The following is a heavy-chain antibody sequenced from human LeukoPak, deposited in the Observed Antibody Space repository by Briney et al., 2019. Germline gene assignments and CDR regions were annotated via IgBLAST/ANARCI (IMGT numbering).Heavy chain of an antibody. D-gene: IGHD3-3*01. Sequence: EASVKVSCKASGYTFTSYDINWVRQATGQGLEWMGWMNPNSGNTGYAQKFQGRVTMTRNTSVSTAYMELSSLRSEDTAVYYCARGRLSYDFWSGYTFDYWGQGTLVTVSS. J-gene: IGHJ4*02. CDR2: MNPNSGNT. V-gene: IGHV1-8*01. CDR3: ARGRLSYDFWSGYTFDY. CDR1: GYTFTSYD.